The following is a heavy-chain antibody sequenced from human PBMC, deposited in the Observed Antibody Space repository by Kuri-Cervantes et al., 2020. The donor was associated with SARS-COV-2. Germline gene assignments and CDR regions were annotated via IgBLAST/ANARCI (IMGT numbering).Heavy chain of an antibody. CDR3: ARGSVVPAANDY. D-gene: IGHD2-2*01. V-gene: IGHV4-34*01. Sequence: SQTLSLTCAVYGGSFRGYYWSWIRQPPGKGLEWIGEINHSGSTNYNPSLKSRVTISVDTSKNQFSLKLSPVTAADTAVYYCARGSVVPAANDYWGQGTLVTVSS. CDR2: INHSGST. CDR1: GGSFRGYY. J-gene: IGHJ4*02.